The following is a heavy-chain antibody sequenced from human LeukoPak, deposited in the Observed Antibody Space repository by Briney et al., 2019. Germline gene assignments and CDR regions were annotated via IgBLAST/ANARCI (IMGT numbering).Heavy chain of an antibody. CDR2: TWYDGSNK. V-gene: IGHV3-33*06. D-gene: IGHD6-19*01. J-gene: IGHJ6*03. Sequence: GGSLRLSCAASGFTFSSYGMHWVRQAPGKGLEWVAVTWYDGSNKYYADSVKGRFTISRDNSKNTLYLQMNSLRAEDTAVYYCAKDKKAVAGRYYYMDVWGKGTTVTVSS. CDR1: GFTFSSYG. CDR3: AKDKKAVAGRYYYMDV.